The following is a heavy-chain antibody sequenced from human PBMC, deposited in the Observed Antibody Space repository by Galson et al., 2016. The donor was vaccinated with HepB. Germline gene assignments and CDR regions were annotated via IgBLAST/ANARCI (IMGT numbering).Heavy chain of an antibody. D-gene: IGHD3-22*01. Sequence: SLRLSCAASGFTFSTYDMHWVRQTPGKGLEWLAFIWYDGSKKYFADSVKGRFTISRDNSRATLYLQMNSLRADDTAVYYCARGDSSGYPLYWGQGTLVTVSS. CDR3: ARGDSSGYPLY. CDR1: GFTFSTYD. J-gene: IGHJ4*02. CDR2: IWYDGSKK. V-gene: IGHV3-33*01.